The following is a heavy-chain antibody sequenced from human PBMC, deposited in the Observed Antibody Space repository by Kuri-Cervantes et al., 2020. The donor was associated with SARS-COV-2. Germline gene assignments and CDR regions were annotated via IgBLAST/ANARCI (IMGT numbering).Heavy chain of an antibody. V-gene: IGHV1-2*02. CDR1: GYTFTGYY. CDR3: ARADHYYDSSGYSQETSDY. CDR2: INPNSGGT. D-gene: IGHD3-22*01. J-gene: IGHJ4*02. Sequence: ASVKVSCKASGYTFTGYYMHWVRQAPGQGLEWMGWINPNSGGTNYAQKFQGRVTMTRDTSISTAYMELSRLRSDDTAVYYCARADHYYDSSGYSQETSDYWGQGTLVTVSS.